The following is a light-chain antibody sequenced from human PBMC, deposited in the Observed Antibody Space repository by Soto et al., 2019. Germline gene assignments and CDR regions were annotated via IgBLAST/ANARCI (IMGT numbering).Light chain of an antibody. CDR3: QQYNSYWGT. V-gene: IGKV1-5*01. J-gene: IGKJ1*01. Sequence: DSQMTQSASTLSASVGDRVTITCRASQSISSWLAWYQQKPGKAPKLLIYDASSLESGVPSRFSGSGSGTEFTLTISSLQPDDFATYYCQQYNSYWGTFGQGTKV. CDR1: QSISSW. CDR2: DAS.